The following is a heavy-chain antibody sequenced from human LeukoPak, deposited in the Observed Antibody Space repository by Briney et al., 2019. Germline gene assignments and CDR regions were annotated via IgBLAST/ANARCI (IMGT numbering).Heavy chain of an antibody. CDR3: ARMTTGVLDY. V-gene: IGHV1-46*01. D-gene: IGHD1-1*01. J-gene: IGHJ4*02. CDR1: GYTFSRYH. CDR2: INPSGSSA. Sequence: ASVKVSCKASGYTFSRYHMSWVRQAPGQGLEWMGIINPSGSSASYTQKFQGRVTMTRDTSTSTVYLDLSSLRSEDTGVYFCARMTTGVLDYWGQGTLVTVSS.